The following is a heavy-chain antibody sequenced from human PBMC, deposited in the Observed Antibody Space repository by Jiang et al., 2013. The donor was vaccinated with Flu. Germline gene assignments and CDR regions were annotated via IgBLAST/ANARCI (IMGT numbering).Heavy chain of an antibody. J-gene: IGHJ4*02. V-gene: IGHV4-39*01. CDR1: GGSISGSDYY. D-gene: IGHD3-16*01. CDR2: LLYGST. Sequence: TLSLTCTVSGGSISGSDYYWGWVRQAPREGAGVDWEYLLYGSTYYNPSLKSRVTISVDTSKNQFSLKLSSVTAADTAVYYCARHRSVFWDRFDYWGQGTLVTVSS. CDR3: ARHRSVFWDRFDY.